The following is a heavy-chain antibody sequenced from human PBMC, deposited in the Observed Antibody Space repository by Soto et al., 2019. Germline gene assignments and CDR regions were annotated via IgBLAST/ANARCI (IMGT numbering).Heavy chain of an antibody. CDR1: GASITTSNW. J-gene: IGHJ4*02. CDR2: MYASETT. CDR3: ASEVVAGRDY. Sequence: QVQLQESGPGLVKPSGTLSLTCAVSGASITTSNWWSWVRQPPGKGLEWIGEMYASETTNYNPSLKSRVTVAVDKSNNQFSLRLSSVTAADTAVYYCASEVVAGRDYWGQGTLVTVSS. V-gene: IGHV4-4*02. D-gene: IGHD6-19*01.